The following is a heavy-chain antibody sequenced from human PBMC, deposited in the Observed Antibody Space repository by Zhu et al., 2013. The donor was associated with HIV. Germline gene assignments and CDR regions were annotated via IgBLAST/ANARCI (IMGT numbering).Heavy chain of an antibody. Sequence: VQLVESGGGVVQPGRSLRLSCAASGFTFSSYGMHWVRQAPGKGLEWVAVISYDGSNKYYADSVKGRFTISRDNSKNTLYLQMNSLRAEDTAVYYCAKDFLFCGGDCYSSLNYYYYMDVWGKGTTVTVSS. CDR1: GFTFSSYG. J-gene: IGHJ6*03. V-gene: IGHV3-30*18. CDR3: AKDFLFCGGDCYSSLNYYYYMDV. D-gene: IGHD2-21*02. CDR2: ISYDGSNK.